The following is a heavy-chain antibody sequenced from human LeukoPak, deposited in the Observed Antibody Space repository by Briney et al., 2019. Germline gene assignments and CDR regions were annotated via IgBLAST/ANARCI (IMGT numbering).Heavy chain of an antibody. V-gene: IGHV3-53*01. CDR3: ARVSRGSYHFDY. Sequence: GGSLRLSCAASGFTVSSNYMSWVRQAPGKGLEWVSVIYSGGSTYYADSVKGRFTISRDNSKNTLYLQMNSLRAEDTAVYYCARVSRGSYHFDYWGQGALVTVSS. J-gene: IGHJ4*02. CDR1: GFTVSSNY. CDR2: IYSGGST. D-gene: IGHD1-26*01.